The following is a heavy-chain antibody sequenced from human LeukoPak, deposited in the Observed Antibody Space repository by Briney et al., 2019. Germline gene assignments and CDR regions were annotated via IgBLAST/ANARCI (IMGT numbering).Heavy chain of an antibody. D-gene: IGHD5-18*01. CDR1: GGSISSSSYY. CDR2: ICYSGST. Sequence: PSETLSLTCTVSGGSISSSSYYWGWIRQPPGKGLEWIGSICYSGSTYYNPSLKSRVTISVDTSKNQFSLKLSSVTAADTAVYYCARQEYSYGHDYWGQGTLVTVSS. J-gene: IGHJ4*02. CDR3: ARQEYSYGHDY. V-gene: IGHV4-39*01.